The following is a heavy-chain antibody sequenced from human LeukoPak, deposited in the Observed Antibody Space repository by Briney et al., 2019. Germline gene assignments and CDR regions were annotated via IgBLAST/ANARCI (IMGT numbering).Heavy chain of an antibody. Sequence: GGSLRLSCAASGFTFSSYEMNWVRQAPGMGLEWLSYISSSGSTIYYADSVKGRFTISRDNANNSLYLQMNSIRADATVLYYFARASGSSNPFAYWGQGTLVTVSS. V-gene: IGHV3-48*03. CDR2: ISSSGSTI. CDR1: GFTFSSYE. CDR3: ARASGSSNPFAY. J-gene: IGHJ4*02. D-gene: IGHD1-26*01.